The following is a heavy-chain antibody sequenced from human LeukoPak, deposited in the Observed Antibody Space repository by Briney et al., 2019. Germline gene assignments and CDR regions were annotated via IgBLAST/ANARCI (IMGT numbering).Heavy chain of an antibody. J-gene: IGHJ2*01. V-gene: IGHV4-38-2*02. D-gene: IGHD6-25*01. CDR3: AKYRSGALDWYFEL. Sequence: SETLSLTCSVSGSSISSGSYWGWIRQSPGKGLEWIGSYYHSGTTYYNPSLKSRVTTSVDTSKSQFSLKVNSVTAADTAVYYCAKYRSGALDWYFELWGRGTLVTVSS. CDR2: YYHSGTT. CDR1: GSSISSGSY.